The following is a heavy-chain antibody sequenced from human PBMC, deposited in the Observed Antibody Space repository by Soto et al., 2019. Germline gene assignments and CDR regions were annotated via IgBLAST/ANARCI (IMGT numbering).Heavy chain of an antibody. D-gene: IGHD2-2*01. CDR3: ARDYSMPGRPAAHTGRGSLRRDAFDI. CDR2: ISAYNGNT. J-gene: IGHJ3*02. Sequence: QVQLVQSGAEVKKPGASVKVSCKASGYTFTSYGISWVRQAPGQGLEWMGWISAYNGNTNYAQKLEGRVTMTTDTSTSTAYMELRSLRSDDTAVYYCARDYSMPGRPAAHTGRGSLRRDAFDICGQGKMVTVSS. CDR1: GYTFTSYG. V-gene: IGHV1-18*01.